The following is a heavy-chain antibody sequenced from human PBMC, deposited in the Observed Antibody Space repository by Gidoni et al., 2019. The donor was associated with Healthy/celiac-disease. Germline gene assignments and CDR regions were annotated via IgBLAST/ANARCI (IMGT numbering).Heavy chain of an antibody. CDR3: ARGVKVVPAAIGGARTYNWFDP. D-gene: IGHD2-2*02. CDR2: IYQSGST. J-gene: IGHJ5*02. Sequence: QLQLQESGSGLVKPSQTLSLTCSVPGGSISTGGYSGSCIRHPPGKGLEWIGYIYQSGSTYYNPSLKSRVTRSVDRSKNQFSLKLSSVTAADTAVYYCARGVKVVPAAIGGARTYNWFDPWGQGTLVTVSS. V-gene: IGHV4-30-2*01. CDR1: GGSISTGGYS.